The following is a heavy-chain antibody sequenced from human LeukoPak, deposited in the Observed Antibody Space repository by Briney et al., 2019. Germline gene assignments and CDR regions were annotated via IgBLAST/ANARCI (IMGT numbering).Heavy chain of an antibody. Sequence: GGSLRLSCAASGFTFSSYWMSWVRQAPGKGLEWVSVIYSGGSTYYADSVKGRFTISRDNSKNTLYLQMNSLRAEDTAVYYCASWIQLWEYWGQGTLVTVSS. J-gene: IGHJ4*02. CDR1: GFTFSSYW. CDR2: IYSGGST. D-gene: IGHD5-18*01. V-gene: IGHV3-53*01. CDR3: ASWIQLWEY.